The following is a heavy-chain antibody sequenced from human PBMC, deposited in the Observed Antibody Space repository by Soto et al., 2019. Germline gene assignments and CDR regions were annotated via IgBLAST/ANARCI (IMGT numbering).Heavy chain of an antibody. Sequence: QVQLVESGGGVVQPGRSLRLSCAASGFTLSNYGMHWVRQAPGKGLEWVAVIWFDGSNKNYGDSVKGRFTISGDNSKNSLYLQMNSLRAEDTAVYYCAREWSPAYFDYWGQGTLVTVSS. CDR3: AREWSPAYFDY. D-gene: IGHD1-26*01. CDR2: IWFDGSNK. J-gene: IGHJ4*02. V-gene: IGHV3-33*01. CDR1: GFTLSNYG.